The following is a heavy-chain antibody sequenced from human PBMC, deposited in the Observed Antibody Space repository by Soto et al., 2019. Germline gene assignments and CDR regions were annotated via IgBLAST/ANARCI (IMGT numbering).Heavy chain of an antibody. Sequence: PSETLSLTCAVYGGSFSGYYWSWIRQPPGKGLEWIGEINHSGSTNYNPSLKSRVTISVDTSKNQFSLKLSSVTAADTAVYYCARAIRDPPPTYYYDSSGPYMDVWGQGTTVTVSS. CDR2: INHSGST. CDR1: GGSFSGYY. V-gene: IGHV4-34*01. D-gene: IGHD3-22*01. J-gene: IGHJ6*02. CDR3: ARAIRDPPPTYYYDSSGPYMDV.